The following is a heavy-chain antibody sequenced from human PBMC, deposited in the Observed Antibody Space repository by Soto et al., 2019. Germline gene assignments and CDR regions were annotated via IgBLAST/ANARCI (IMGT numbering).Heavy chain of an antibody. J-gene: IGHJ6*02. D-gene: IGHD4-17*01. CDR1: GLTFRDHS. V-gene: IGHV3-23*01. CDR3: AKSNGASSEDFYYYGMDV. CDR2: ITGSAGST. Sequence: GGSLRLSCAASGLTFRDHSMSWVRQAPGKGLEWVSAITGSAGSTYYADSVEGRFTISRDISKNTLYLQMSSLRADDTALYYCAKSNGASSEDFYYYGMDVWGQGTTVTVSS.